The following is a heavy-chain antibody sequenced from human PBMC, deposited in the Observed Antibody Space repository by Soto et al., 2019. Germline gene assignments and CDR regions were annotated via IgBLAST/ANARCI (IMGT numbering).Heavy chain of an antibody. Sequence: ASVKVSCKASGYTFTSYGISWVRQAPGQGLEWMGWISAYNGNTNYAQKLQGRVTMTTDTSTSTAYMELRSLRSDDTAVYYCARGNYAYVCGSYYYYGMDVWGQGTTVTVSS. D-gene: IGHD3-16*01. V-gene: IGHV1-18*01. CDR2: ISAYNGNT. CDR1: GYTFTSYG. J-gene: IGHJ6*02. CDR3: ARGNYAYVCGSYYYYGMDV.